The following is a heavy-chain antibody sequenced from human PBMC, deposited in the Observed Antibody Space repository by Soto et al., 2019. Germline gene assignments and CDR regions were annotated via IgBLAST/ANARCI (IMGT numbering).Heavy chain of an antibody. CDR2: IYYSGST. CDR1: GGSISSGDYY. Sequence: QVQLQESGPGLVKPSQTLSLTCTVSGGSISSGDYYWSWIRQPPGKGLEWIGYIYYSGSTYYNPSLKSRVTISVDTSKNQFSLKLSSVTAAETAVYYCAREGYDSSGYYYEYEYFQHWGQGTLVTVSS. CDR3: AREGYDSSGYYYEYEYFQH. J-gene: IGHJ1*01. D-gene: IGHD3-22*01. V-gene: IGHV4-30-4*01.